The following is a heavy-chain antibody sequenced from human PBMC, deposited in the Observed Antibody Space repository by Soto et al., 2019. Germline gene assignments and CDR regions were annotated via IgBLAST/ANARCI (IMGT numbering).Heavy chain of an antibody. CDR2: ISHDGSKQ. V-gene: IGHV3-30*03. Sequence: QVQVVESGGGVVQPGRSLRLSCAASGFNFSNYNMHWVRQAPGKGLECVAIISHDGSKQYSAGSVKGRFTISRDNAKNMLFLQMDSLRAEDPAVYPCATDLKYGTLDQWGQGTLVRVS. CDR3: ATDLKYGTLDQ. D-gene: IGHD1-1*01. J-gene: IGHJ4*02. CDR1: GFNFSNYN.